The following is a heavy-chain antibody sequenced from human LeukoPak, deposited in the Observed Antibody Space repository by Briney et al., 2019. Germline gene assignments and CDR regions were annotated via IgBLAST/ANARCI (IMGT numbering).Heavy chain of an antibody. CDR3: ARVGGTNYYYYGMDV. Sequence: PSETLSLSCTVSGGSVSNSTYYWGWVRQPPGKGLEWIGSIYYSASTYYNPSLKSRVTISVDTSKNQLSLKLSSVTAADTAVYYCARVGGTNYYYYGMDVWGQGTTVTVSS. V-gene: IGHV4-39*01. J-gene: IGHJ6*02. D-gene: IGHD1-26*01. CDR2: IYYSAST. CDR1: GGSVSNSTYY.